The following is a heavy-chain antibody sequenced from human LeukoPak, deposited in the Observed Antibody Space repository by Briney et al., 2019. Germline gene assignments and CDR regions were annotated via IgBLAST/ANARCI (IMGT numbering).Heavy chain of an antibody. CDR3: AKGSPASATPQTFDY. CDR1: GFTFSNYY. D-gene: IGHD2-15*01. Sequence: PGGSLRLSCAASGFTFSNYYMSWIRQAPGKGLEWVSHISTSGSTIYYADSVKGRFTISRDNSKNTLYLQMNSLRAEDTAVYYCAKGSPASATPQTFDYWGQGTLVTVSS. CDR2: ISTSGSTI. J-gene: IGHJ4*02. V-gene: IGHV3-11*01.